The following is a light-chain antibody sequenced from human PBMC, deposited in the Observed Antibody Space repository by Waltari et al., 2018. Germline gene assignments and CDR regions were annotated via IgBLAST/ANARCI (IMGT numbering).Light chain of an antibody. J-gene: IGLJ2*01. CDR2: EGS. Sequence: QSALTQPAPVSGSPGQSIPLSCTGTSNDVGSYNLVPWYQRHPGKAPELLIYEGSKRPSGVSNRFSGSKSGNTASLTISGLQAEDEADYFCCSYASGSTIIFGGGTKLTVL. V-gene: IGLV2-23*01. CDR1: SNDVGSYNL. CDR3: CSYASGSTII.